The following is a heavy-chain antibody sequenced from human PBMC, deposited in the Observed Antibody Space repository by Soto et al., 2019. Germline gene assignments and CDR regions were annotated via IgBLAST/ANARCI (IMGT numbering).Heavy chain of an antibody. V-gene: IGHV3-30-3*01. CDR3: ARITGDQDY. J-gene: IGHJ4*02. D-gene: IGHD7-27*01. CDR2: ISYDGSNK. Sequence: GGSLRLSCAASGFTFDDYAMHWVRQAPGKGLEWVAVISYDGSNKYYADSVKGRFTISRDNSKNTLYLQMNSLRAEDTAVYYCARITGDQDYWGQGTLVTVSS. CDR1: GFTFDDYA.